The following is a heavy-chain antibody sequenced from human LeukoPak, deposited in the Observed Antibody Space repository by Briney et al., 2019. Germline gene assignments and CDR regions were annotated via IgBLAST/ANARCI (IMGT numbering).Heavy chain of an antibody. CDR1: GFTFSSYW. CDR3: ARDSSAAFNI. J-gene: IGHJ3*02. Sequence: PGGSLRLSCAASGFTFSSYWMHWVRQAPGKGLVWVSRINSDGSNTNYADPVKGRFSISRDNTKNTLYLQMNSLRAEDTAVYYCARDSSAAFNIWGQGTMVTVSS. V-gene: IGHV3-74*01. D-gene: IGHD3-3*01. CDR2: INSDGSNT.